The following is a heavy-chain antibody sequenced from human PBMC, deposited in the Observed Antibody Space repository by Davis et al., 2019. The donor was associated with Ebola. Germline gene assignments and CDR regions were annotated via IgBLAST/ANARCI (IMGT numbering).Heavy chain of an antibody. CDR1: GGTFSSYA. CDR2: IIPIFGTA. D-gene: IGHD3-3*01. CDR3: ARDSYTIFGVVIISPFDY. V-gene: IGHV1-69*13. J-gene: IGHJ4*02. Sequence: SVKVSCKASGGTFSSYAISWVRQAPGQGLEWMGGIIPIFGTANYAQKFQGRVTITADESTSTAYMELSSLRSEDTAVYYCARDSYTIFGVVIISPFDYWGQGTLVTVSS.